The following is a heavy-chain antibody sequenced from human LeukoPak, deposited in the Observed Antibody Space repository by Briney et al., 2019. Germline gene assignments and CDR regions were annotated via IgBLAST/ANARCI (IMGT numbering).Heavy chain of an antibody. CDR2: IHHSGRT. J-gene: IGHJ4*02. Sequence: SETLSLTCTVSDYSISSGFHWGWIRQPPGKGLEWIATIHHSGRTYYNPSLKSRVTISVDTSKNQFSLKLSSVTAADTAVYYCARVSFGSGYYFMDYWGQGTLVTVSS. CDR3: ARVSFGSGYYFMDY. D-gene: IGHD3-22*01. V-gene: IGHV4-38-2*02. CDR1: DYSISSGFH.